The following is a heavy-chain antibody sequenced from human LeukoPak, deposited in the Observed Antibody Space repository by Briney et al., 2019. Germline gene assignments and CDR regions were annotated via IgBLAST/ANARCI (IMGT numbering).Heavy chain of an antibody. CDR2: ISGSGGST. D-gene: IGHD6-19*01. J-gene: IGHJ2*01. CDR1: GFTFSSYA. Sequence: GGSLRLSCAASGFTFSSYAMSWVRQAPGKGLEWVSAISGSGGSTYYADSVKGRFTISRDNAKNSLYLQMNSLRAEDTAVYYCARDQQWLARYWYFDLWGRGTLVTVSS. V-gene: IGHV3-23*01. CDR3: ARDQQWLARYWYFDL.